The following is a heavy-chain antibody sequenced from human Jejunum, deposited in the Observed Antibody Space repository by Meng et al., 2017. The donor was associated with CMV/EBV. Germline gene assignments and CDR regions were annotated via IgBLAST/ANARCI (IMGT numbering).Heavy chain of an antibody. CDR3: ARELASWCYFDS. Sequence: HVALVEAGGGVVQPGRSLRLSCEASGFIFSYYAMHWVRQAPGKGLEWVAVISNDGSKTYFADSVKDRFTISRDNSKETLFLQMNSLRPEDTAVYYCARELASWCYFDSWGQGTLVTVSS. CDR2: ISNDGSKT. V-gene: IGHV3-30-3*01. J-gene: IGHJ4*02. D-gene: IGHD2-8*01. CDR1: GFIFSYYA.